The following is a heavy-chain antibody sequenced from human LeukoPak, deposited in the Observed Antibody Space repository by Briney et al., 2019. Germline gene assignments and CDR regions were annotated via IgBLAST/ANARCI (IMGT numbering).Heavy chain of an antibody. V-gene: IGHV4-4*09. Sequence: SETLSLSCTVSGGSNNSYYWSWIRQPPGKGLEWIGYTHPSGNTNYSPSLKSRVTISIDTSRNQFSLKLSSVTAADTAVYYCARKAPKKGWFDPWGQGTLVTVSS. CDR1: GGSNNSYY. J-gene: IGHJ5*02. CDR2: THPSGNT. CDR3: ARKAPKKGWFDP.